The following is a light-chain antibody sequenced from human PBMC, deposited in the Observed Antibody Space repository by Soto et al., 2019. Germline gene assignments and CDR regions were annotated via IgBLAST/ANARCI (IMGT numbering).Light chain of an antibody. CDR3: QQYGDSPWT. Sequence: ALTQFPGTLSSSPGERATLSCRASQSVSSSYLAWYQQKPGQAPRLLIYGASSRATGIPDRFSGSGSGTDFTLTINRLEPEDFAVYFCQQYGDSPWTFGQGTMVEI. V-gene: IGKV3-20*01. J-gene: IGKJ1*01. CDR1: QSVSSSY. CDR2: GAS.